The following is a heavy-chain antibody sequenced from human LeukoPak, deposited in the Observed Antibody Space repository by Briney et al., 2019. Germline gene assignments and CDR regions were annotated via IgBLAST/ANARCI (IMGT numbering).Heavy chain of an antibody. CDR2: IYYSGST. D-gene: IGHD3-3*01. CDR3: ARGEHDFWSGYYLGFDP. CDR1: GGSISSGDYY. J-gene: IGHJ5*02. V-gene: IGHV4-30-4*01. Sequence: PQTLSLTCTVSGGSISSGDYYWSWIRQPPGKGLEWIGYIYYSGSTYYNPSLKSRVTISVDTSKNQFSLKLSSVTAADTAVYYCARGEHDFWSGYYLGFDPWGQGTLVTVSS.